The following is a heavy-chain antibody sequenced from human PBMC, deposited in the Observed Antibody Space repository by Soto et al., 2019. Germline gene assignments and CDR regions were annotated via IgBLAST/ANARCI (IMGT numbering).Heavy chain of an antibody. CDR3: ARVGYDFWSGYLKDYYYMDV. Sequence: GGSLRLSCAASGFTFSDYYMSWIRQAPGKGLEWVSYISSSGSTIYYADSVKGRFTISRDNAKNSLYLQMNSLRAEDTAVYYCARVGYDFWSGYLKDYYYMDVWGKGTTVTVSS. D-gene: IGHD3-3*01. J-gene: IGHJ6*03. V-gene: IGHV3-11*01. CDR2: ISSSGSTI. CDR1: GFTFSDYY.